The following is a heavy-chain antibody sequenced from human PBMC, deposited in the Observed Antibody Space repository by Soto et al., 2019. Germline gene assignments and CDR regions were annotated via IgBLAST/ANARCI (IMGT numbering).Heavy chain of an antibody. CDR2: ISAYNGNT. CDR3: ARRIGDYDFESGYYWFDP. D-gene: IGHD3-3*01. CDR1: GYTFTSYG. J-gene: IGHJ5*02. V-gene: IGHV1-18*01. Sequence: ASVKVCCKASGYTFTSYGTSWVRQAPGQGLEWMGWISAYNGNTNYAQKLQGRVTMTTDTSTSTAYMELRSLRSDDTAVYYCARRIGDYDFESGYYWFDPWGQGTLVTVSS.